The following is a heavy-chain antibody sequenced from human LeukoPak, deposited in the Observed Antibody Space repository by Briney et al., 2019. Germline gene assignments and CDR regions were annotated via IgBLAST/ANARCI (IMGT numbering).Heavy chain of an antibody. J-gene: IGHJ4*02. CDR1: GGSISSGSYY. Sequence: PSQTLSLTCTVSGGSISSGSYYWSWIRQPAGKGLEWIGRIYTSGSTNYNPSLKSRVTISVDTSKNQFSLKLSSVTAADTAVYYCARETAQLWLIDYWGQGTLVTVSS. CDR3: ARETAQLWLIDY. CDR2: IYTSGST. V-gene: IGHV4-61*02. D-gene: IGHD5-18*01.